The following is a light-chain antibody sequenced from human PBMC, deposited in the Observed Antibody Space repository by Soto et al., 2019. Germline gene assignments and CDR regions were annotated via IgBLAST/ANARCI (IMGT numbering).Light chain of an antibody. CDR1: QSVSSSY. CDR3: QQYGSSRT. J-gene: IGKJ1*01. V-gene: IGKV3-20*01. CDR2: GAS. Sequence: EIVLTQSPGTLSLSPGERATLSCRASQSVSSSYLAWYQQKPGQSPRLLIYGASSRATGIPDRFSGSGSGTDFILTISRLGPEDFAVYDCQQYGSSRTFGQGTKVDIK.